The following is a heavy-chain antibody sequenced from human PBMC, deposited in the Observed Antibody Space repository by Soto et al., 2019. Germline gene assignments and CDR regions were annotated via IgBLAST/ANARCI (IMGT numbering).Heavy chain of an antibody. D-gene: IGHD2-2*01. CDR3: VKDRGVDCRSSTCSINWYFDL. V-gene: IGHV3-23*01. Sequence: EVQLLESGGGLVQPGGSLRLSCAVSGFTFSSYAINWVRQAPGKGLEWVSSISAGDSNTYYADSVKGRFTISRDKSQNTLYLQMNSLRAEDTAVYYCVKDRGVDCRSSTCSINWYFDLWGRGTLVTVSS. CDR2: ISAGDSNT. CDR1: GFTFSSYA. J-gene: IGHJ2*01.